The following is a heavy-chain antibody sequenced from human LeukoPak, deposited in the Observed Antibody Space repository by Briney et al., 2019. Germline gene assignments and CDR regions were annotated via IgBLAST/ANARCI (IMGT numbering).Heavy chain of an antibody. J-gene: IGHJ4*02. D-gene: IGHD2-2*01. V-gene: IGHV3-7*01. Sequence: GGSLRLSCAASGFTFSRYWMNWVRQAPGKGLEWVASIKEDGSEKSYVGSVKGRFTISRDNAKNSLYLQMNSLRAEDTAVYYCVSCGTTTCIIRFDHWGQGTLVTVSS. CDR3: VSCGTTTCIIRFDH. CDR2: IKEDGSEK. CDR1: GFTFSRYW.